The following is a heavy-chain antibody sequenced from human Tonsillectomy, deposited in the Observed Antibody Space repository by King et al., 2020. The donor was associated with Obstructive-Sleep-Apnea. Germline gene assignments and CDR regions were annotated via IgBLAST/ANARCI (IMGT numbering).Heavy chain of an antibody. CDR1: GGSISSSSHY. D-gene: IGHD3-10*01. V-gene: IGHV4-39*07. CDR3: AREQTYYYGSGKEFDY. CDR2: IYYSGST. J-gene: IGHJ4*02. Sequence: QLQESGPGLVKPSETLSLICTVSGGSISSSSHYWGWIRQPPGKGLEWIGSIYYSGSTYYNPSLKSRVTISVDTSKNQFSLKLRAVTAAETAVYYCAREQTYYYGSGKEFDYWGQGTLVTVSS.